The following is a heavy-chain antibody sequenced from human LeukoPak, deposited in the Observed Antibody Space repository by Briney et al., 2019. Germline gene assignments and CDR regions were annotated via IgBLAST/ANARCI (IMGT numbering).Heavy chain of an antibody. CDR2: INPNSGGT. V-gene: IGHV1-2*02. CDR1: GYSFTVYY. CDR3: ARDTNFDY. Sequence: ASVKVCCKSSGYSFTVYYMYWVRQAPGQGLEWMGWINPNSGGTNYAQKFQGRVTMTRDTSISTAYMELSRLRSDDTAVYYCARDTNFDYWGQGTLVTVSS. J-gene: IGHJ4*02.